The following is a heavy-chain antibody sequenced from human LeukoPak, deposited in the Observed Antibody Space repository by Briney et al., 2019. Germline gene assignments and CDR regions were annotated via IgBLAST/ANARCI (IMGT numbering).Heavy chain of an antibody. Sequence: GGSLRLSCAASRFTFSTYSINWVRQAPGKGLEWVSYISSSTSTIYYADSVKGRFTISRDNAKNSLYLQMNSLRAEGTAVHYCAGGYSYGRGVDYWGQGTLVTVSS. CDR2: ISSSTSTI. J-gene: IGHJ4*02. CDR3: AGGYSYGRGVDY. CDR1: RFTFSTYS. V-gene: IGHV3-48*01. D-gene: IGHD5-18*01.